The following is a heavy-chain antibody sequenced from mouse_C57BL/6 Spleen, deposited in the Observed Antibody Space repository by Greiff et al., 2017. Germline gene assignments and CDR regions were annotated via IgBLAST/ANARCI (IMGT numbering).Heavy chain of an antibody. Sequence: QVHVKQSGPELVKPGASVKLSCKASGYTFTSYDINWVKQRPGQGLEWIGWIYPRDGSTKYNEKFKGKATLTVDTSSSTAYMELHSLTSEDSAVYFCARPVGITTVEPFAYWGQGTLVTVSA. CDR1: GYTFTSYD. D-gene: IGHD1-1*01. CDR3: ARPVGITTVEPFAY. J-gene: IGHJ3*01. V-gene: IGHV1-85*01. CDR2: IYPRDGST.